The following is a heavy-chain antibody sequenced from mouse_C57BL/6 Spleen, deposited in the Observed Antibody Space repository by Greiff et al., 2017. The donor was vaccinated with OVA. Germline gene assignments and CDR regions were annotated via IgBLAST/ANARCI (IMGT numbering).Heavy chain of an antibody. D-gene: IGHD1-1*01. V-gene: IGHV1-50*01. CDR1: GYTFTSYW. CDR2: IDPSDSYT. CDR3: ARSFITTVVATD. Sequence: QVQLQQPGAELVKPGASVKLSCKASGYTFTSYWMQWVKQRPGQGLEWIGEIDPSDSYTNYNQKFKGKATLTVDTSSSTAYMQLSSLTSEDSAVDYCARSFITTVVATDWGQGTTLTVSS. J-gene: IGHJ2*01.